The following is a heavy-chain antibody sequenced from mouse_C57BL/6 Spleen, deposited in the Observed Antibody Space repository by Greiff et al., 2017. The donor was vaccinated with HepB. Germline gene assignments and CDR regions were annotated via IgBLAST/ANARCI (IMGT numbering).Heavy chain of an antibody. D-gene: IGHD3-2*02. J-gene: IGHJ2*01. CDR1: GYTFTSYW. V-gene: IGHV1-50*01. CDR2: IDPADSYT. CDR3: ARDPLTAQALDY. Sequence: QVHVKQPGAELVKPGASVKLSCKASGYTFTSYWMQWVKQRPGQGLEWIGEIDPADSYTNYNQKFKGKATLTVDTSASTAYMQLSSLTSEDSAVYYCARDPLTAQALDYWGQGTTLTVSS.